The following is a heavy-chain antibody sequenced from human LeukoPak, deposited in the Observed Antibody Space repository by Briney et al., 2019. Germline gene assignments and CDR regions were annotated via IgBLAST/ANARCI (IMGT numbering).Heavy chain of an antibody. Sequence: GGSLRLSCAASGFNFSTSTMNWVRQAPGKGLEWISSIGKTGRDMYYANSVRGRFTISRDNAKNSLFLVMDSLRAEDTSVYYCVRGDNRDYWGQGTLVTVSS. CDR2: IGKTGRDM. D-gene: IGHD1-14*01. CDR1: GFNFSTST. V-gene: IGHV3-21*01. J-gene: IGHJ4*02. CDR3: VRGDNRDY.